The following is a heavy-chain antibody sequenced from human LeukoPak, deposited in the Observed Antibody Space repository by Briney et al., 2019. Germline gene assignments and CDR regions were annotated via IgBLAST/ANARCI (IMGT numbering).Heavy chain of an antibody. V-gene: IGHV3-74*01. CDR1: GFTFSSYW. J-gene: IGHJ4*02. CDR2: INSDGSST. CDR3: AREIRFLEWLSY. D-gene: IGHD3-3*01. Sequence: GGSLRLSCAASGFTFSSYWMHWVRQAPGKGLVWVSRINSDGSSTSYADSVKGRFTISRDNAKYTLYLQMNSLRAEDTAVYYCAREIRFLEWLSYWGQGTLVTVSS.